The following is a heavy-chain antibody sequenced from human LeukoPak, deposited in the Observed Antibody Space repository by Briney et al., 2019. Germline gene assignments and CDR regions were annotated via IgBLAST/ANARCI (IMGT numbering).Heavy chain of an antibody. CDR1: GGTFSSYA. V-gene: IGHV1-2*02. CDR3: ARDGPAQMVDFDY. J-gene: IGHJ4*02. Sequence: ASVKVSCKASGGTFSSYAISWVRQAPGQGLECVGWIHPNNGATLYAQKFQGRVAMTTDTSISTAYMELSRLRPADTAMYYWARDGPAQMVDFDYWGQGTLVTGSS. CDR2: IHPNNGAT. D-gene: IGHD3-10*01.